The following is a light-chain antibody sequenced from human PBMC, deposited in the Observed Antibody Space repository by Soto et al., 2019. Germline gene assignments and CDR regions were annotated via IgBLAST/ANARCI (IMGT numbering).Light chain of an antibody. CDR1: QSVSSSY. Sequence: EIVLTQSPGTLSLSPVERATLSCRASQSVSSSYLAWYQQKPGQAPRLLIYGASSRATGIPDRFSGSGSGTDFTLTISRLEPEDFAVYYCQVRTNWSIAFGRGTRLEIK. CDR3: QVRTNWSIA. J-gene: IGKJ5*01. V-gene: IGKV3D-20*02. CDR2: GAS.